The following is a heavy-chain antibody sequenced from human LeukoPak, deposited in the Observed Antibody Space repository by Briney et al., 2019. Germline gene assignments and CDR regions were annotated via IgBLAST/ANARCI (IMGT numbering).Heavy chain of an antibody. CDR3: AREGTAFDI. Sequence: GGSLRLSCAASGFTFTNHVISWVRRAPGKGLGWVANMRQHGSENYDADFVKGRFTISRDDAKQSVYLEMNSLGVEDTAVYDCAREGTAFDIWGQGKMVTVSS. CDR1: GFTFTNHV. J-gene: IGHJ3*02. D-gene: IGHD3-10*01. V-gene: IGHV3-7*01. CDR2: MRQHGSEN.